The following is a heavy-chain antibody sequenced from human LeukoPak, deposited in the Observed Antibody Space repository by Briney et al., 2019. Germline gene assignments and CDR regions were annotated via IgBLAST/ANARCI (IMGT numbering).Heavy chain of an antibody. CDR3: ARDHVAPGIYFDY. CDR2: TNQDGSET. J-gene: IGHJ4*02. D-gene: IGHD6-13*01. CDR1: GFTFRSHW. V-gene: IGHV3-7*01. Sequence: GSLSLSCAASGFTFRSHWMSWVRQAPGKGLEWVANTNQDGSETHYVDSVKGRFTISRDNAWNSLYLQMNSLRAEDTAMYYCARDHVAPGIYFDYWGQGTLVTVSS.